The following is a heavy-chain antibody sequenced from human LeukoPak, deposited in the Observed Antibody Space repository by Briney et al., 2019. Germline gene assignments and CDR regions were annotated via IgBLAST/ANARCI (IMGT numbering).Heavy chain of an antibody. J-gene: IGHJ3*02. V-gene: IGHV4-61*08. D-gene: IGHD6-19*01. CDR2: IYYSGST. Sequence: SETLSLTCTVSGGSISSGGYSWSWIRQHPGKGLEWIGYIYYSGSTNYNPSLKSRVTISVDTSKNQFSLKLSSVTAADTAVCYCARREGWDAFDTWGQGTMVTVSS. CDR1: GGSISSGGYS. CDR3: ARREGWDAFDT.